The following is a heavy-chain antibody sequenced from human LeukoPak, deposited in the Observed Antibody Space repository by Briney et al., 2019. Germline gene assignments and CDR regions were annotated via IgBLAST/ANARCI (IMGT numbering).Heavy chain of an antibody. CDR2: ISYDGSNK. J-gene: IGHJ4*02. CDR3: ARDLVDYYDSSGYYPPSY. CDR1: GFTFSSYA. D-gene: IGHD3-22*01. V-gene: IGHV3-30-3*01. Sequence: GGSLRLSCAASGFTFSSYAMHWVRQAPGKGLEWVAVISYDGSNKYYADSVKGRFTISRDNSKNTLYLQMNSLRAEDMAVYYCARDLVDYYDSSGYYPPSYWGQGTLVSVSS.